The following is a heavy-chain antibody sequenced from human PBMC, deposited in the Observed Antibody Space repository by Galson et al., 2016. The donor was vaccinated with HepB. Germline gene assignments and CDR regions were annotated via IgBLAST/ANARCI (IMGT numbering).Heavy chain of an antibody. CDR2: IYPGDSDL. V-gene: IGHV5-51*01. Sequence: QSGAEVKKPGESLKISCQGTGYIFTTYWIGWVRQMPGKGLEWMGIIYPGDSDLRYSPTFQGQVTISVDKSINTAYLQWSALKASDTAIYYCAKQRYCSGSSCFVDLDAIDIWGQGTTVTVPS. D-gene: IGHD2-15*01. J-gene: IGHJ3*02. CDR1: GYIFTTYW. CDR3: AKQRYCSGSSCFVDLDAIDI.